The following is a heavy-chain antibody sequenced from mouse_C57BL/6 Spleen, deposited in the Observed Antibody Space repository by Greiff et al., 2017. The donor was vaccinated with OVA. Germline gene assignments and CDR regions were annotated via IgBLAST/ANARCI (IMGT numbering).Heavy chain of an antibody. CDR3: ARSYDYDRGTSSYFDY. CDR2: IYPGSGNT. CDR1: GYTFTDYY. D-gene: IGHD2-4*01. V-gene: IGHV1-76*01. Sequence: QVQLQQSGAELVRPGASVKLSCKASGYTFTDYYINWVKQRPGQGLEWIARIYPGSGNTYYNEKFKGKATLTAEKSSSTAYMQLSSLTSEDSAVYFCARSYDYDRGTSSYFDYWGQGTTLTVSS. J-gene: IGHJ2*01.